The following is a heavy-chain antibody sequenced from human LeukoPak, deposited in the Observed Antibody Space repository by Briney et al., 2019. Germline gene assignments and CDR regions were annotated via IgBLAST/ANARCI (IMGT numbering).Heavy chain of an antibody. Sequence: ASVKVSCKASGYTFTGYYMHWVRQAPGQGLEWMGWISPNSGGTNYAQKFQGRVTMTRDTSISTAYMELSRLRSDDTAVYYCAIELVVPAAREGGYWGQGTLVTVSS. CDR1: GYTFTGYY. D-gene: IGHD2-2*01. CDR3: AIELVVPAAREGGY. CDR2: ISPNSGGT. J-gene: IGHJ4*02. V-gene: IGHV1-2*02.